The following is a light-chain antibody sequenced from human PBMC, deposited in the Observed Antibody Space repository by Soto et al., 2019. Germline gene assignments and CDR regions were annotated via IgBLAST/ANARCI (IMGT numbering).Light chain of an antibody. CDR3: XXYGSSPLIT. CDR1: QSVSSSY. Sequence: EIVLTQSPGTLSLSPGERATLSCRASQSVSSSYLAWYQQKPGQAPRLLIYGASSRATGIPDRFSGSGSGTDXXXTXXXXEPEXFAVXXXXXYGSSPLITFGQGTRLEIK. V-gene: IGKV3-20*01. CDR2: GAS. J-gene: IGKJ5*01.